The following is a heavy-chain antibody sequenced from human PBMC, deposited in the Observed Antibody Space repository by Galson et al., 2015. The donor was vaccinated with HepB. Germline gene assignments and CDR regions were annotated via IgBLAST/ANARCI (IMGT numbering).Heavy chain of an antibody. CDR3: ARHVGSSWYSPDNWFDP. CDR1: GGSISSSSYY. D-gene: IGHD6-13*01. J-gene: IGHJ5*02. V-gene: IGHV4-39*01. Sequence: ETLSLTCTVSGGSISSSSYYWGWIRQPPGKGLEWIGSIYYSGSTYYNPSLKSRVTISVDTSKNQFSLKLSSVTAADTAVYYCARHVGSSWYSPDNWFDPWGQGTLVTVSS. CDR2: IYYSGST.